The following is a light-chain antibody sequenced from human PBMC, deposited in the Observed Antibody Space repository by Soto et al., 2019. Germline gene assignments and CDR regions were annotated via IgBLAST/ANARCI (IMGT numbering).Light chain of an antibody. CDR1: SSDVGGYNY. CDR3: SSYAGSNNV. CDR2: EVS. J-gene: IGLJ1*01. V-gene: IGLV2-8*01. Sequence: QSALTQPPSAAGAPGQSVTISCPGKSSDVGGYNYVSWYQQHPGKAPKLMIYEVSKRPSGVPDRFSGSKSGNTASLTVSGLQAEDEADYYCSSYAGSNNVFGTGTKVTVL.